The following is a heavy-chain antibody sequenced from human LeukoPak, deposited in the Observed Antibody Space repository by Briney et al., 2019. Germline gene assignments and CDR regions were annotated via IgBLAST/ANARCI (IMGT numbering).Heavy chain of an antibody. D-gene: IGHD2-2*01. V-gene: IGHV3-23*01. Sequence: GGSLRLSCAASGFTFTSYSMNWVRQAPGKGLEWVSTISGGGGSTYYADSVKGRFTISRDNSKNTLYLQVNSLRAEDTAIYYCAKVLMWEYSTTSCHDFWGLGTLVTVSS. CDR1: GFTFTSYS. CDR3: AKVLMWEYSTTSCHDF. CDR2: ISGGGGST. J-gene: IGHJ4*02.